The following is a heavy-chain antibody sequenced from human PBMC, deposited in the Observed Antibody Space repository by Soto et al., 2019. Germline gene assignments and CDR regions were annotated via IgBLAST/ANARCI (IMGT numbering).Heavy chain of an antibody. J-gene: IGHJ4*02. CDR2: ISGSGGST. CDR1: GFTFSSYA. V-gene: IGHV3-23*01. CDR3: AKVLGYCSGGSCYPNYFDY. Sequence: VQLLESGGGLVQPGGSLRLSCAASGFTFSSYAMSWVRQAPGKGLEWVSAISGSGGSTSYADSVKGRFTISRDNSKNTLYLQMNSLRAEDTAVYYCAKVLGYCSGGSCYPNYFDYWGQGTLVTVSS. D-gene: IGHD2-15*01.